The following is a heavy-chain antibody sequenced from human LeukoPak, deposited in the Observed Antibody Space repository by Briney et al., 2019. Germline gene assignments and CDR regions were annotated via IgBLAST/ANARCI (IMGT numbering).Heavy chain of an antibody. CDR3: AREIIAAAGTYFDY. CDR2: ISYDGSNK. V-gene: IGHV3-30*03. Sequence: QTGGSLRLSCAASGFTFSSYGMHWVRQAPGKGLEWVAVISYDGSNKYYADSVKGRFTISRDNSKNTLYLQMNSLRAEDTAVYYCAREIIAAAGTYFDYWGQGTLVTVSS. D-gene: IGHD6-13*01. CDR1: GFTFSSYG. J-gene: IGHJ4*02.